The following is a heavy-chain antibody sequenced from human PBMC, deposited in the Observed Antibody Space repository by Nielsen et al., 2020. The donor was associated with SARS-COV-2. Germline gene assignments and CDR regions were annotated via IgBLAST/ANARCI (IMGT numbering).Heavy chain of an antibody. D-gene: IGHD3-22*01. CDR1: GGTFSSYA. CDR3: ARLYYYDSSGYYYRTLFDY. Sequence: SVKVSCKASGGTFSSYAISWVRQAPGQGLEWMGGIIPIFGTANYAQKFQGRVTITADESTSTAYMELSSLRSEDTAVYSCARLYYYDSSGYYYRTLFDYWGQGTLVTVSS. CDR2: IIPIFGTA. J-gene: IGHJ4*02. V-gene: IGHV1-69*13.